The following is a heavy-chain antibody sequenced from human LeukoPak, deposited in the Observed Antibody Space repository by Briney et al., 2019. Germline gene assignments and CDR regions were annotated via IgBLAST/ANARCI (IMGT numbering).Heavy chain of an antibody. CDR2: IYSSGST. J-gene: IGHJ3*02. D-gene: IGHD3-22*01. Sequence: SETLSLTCTVSGGSISTYYWTWIRQPAGKGLEWIGRIYSSGSTNYNPSLKSRLTMTVDTSKNQFSLKLSSVTAADTAVYYCARRRAHYYDSSGYYSRPQRAFDIWGQGTMVSVSS. CDR3: ARRRAHYYDSSGYYSRPQRAFDI. V-gene: IGHV4-4*07. CDR1: GGSISTYY.